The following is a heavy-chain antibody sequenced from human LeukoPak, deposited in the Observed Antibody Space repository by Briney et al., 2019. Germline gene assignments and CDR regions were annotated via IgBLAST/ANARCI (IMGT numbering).Heavy chain of an antibody. J-gene: IGHJ5*02. CDR3: AREPMVRDFNWCDP. D-gene: IGHD3-10*01. Sequence: ASVKVSCKASGYAFTGYYIHWVRQAPGQGLECMGRLNPNSGGTNYAQKFQGRDTMTRDTSISTAYMELSRLTSDDTAVYCCAREPMVRDFNWCDPWGQGTLVTVSS. CDR2: LNPNSGGT. CDR1: GYAFTGYY. V-gene: IGHV1-2*06.